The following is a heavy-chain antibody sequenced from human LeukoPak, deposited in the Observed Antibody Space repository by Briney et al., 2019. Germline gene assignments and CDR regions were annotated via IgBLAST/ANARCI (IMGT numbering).Heavy chain of an antibody. CDR1: GGTFSSYA. J-gene: IGHJ6*02. CDR2: IIPILGIA. CDR3: ASPGGATTFYGMDV. Sequence: SVKVSCKASGGTFSSYAISWVRQAPGQGLEWMGRIIPILGIANYAQKFQGRVTITADKSTSTAYMELSSLRSEDTAVYYCASPGGATTFYGMDVWGQGTLVTVSS. V-gene: IGHV1-69*04. D-gene: IGHD1-26*01.